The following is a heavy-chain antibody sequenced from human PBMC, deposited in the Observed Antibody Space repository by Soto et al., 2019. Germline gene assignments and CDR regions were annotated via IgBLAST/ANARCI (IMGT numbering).Heavy chain of an antibody. CDR2: IFHTGTT. D-gene: IGHD3-22*01. J-gene: IGHJ4*02. V-gene: IGHV4-38-2*02. CDR3: ARVLRPYYYDSSGSPSDY. Sequence: PSETLSLTCTVSGDSISSGYHWAWIRQPPGMRLEWVASIFHTGTTYYNPSLTSRVTISVDTSKNQFSLKLSSVTAADTAVYYCARVLRPYYYDSSGSPSDYWGQGTLVTVSS. CDR1: GDSISSGYH.